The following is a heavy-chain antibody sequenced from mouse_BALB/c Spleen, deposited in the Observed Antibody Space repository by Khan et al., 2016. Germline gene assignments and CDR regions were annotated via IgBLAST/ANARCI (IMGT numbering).Heavy chain of an antibody. CDR1: GYSITSDYA. CDR3: ATWVRRTGAQDY. V-gene: IGHV3-2*02. D-gene: IGHD2-14*01. CDR2: ISYSGST. Sequence: VQLQQSGPGLVKPSQSLSLTCTVTGYSITSDYAWNWIRQFPGNKLEWMGSISYSGSTSYNPSLKSRISVTRDTSKNQFFLQLNSLTTEDTATYYCATWVRRTGAQDYWGQGTSVTVSS. J-gene: IGHJ4*01.